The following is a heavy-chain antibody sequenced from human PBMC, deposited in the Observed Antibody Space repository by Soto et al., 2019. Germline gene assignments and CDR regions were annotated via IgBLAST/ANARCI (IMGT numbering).Heavy chain of an antibody. D-gene: IGHD2-2*01. J-gene: IGHJ5*02. CDR2: FDPENDET. Sequence: GASVKVSCKVSGYTLREVSIHWVRQTPGEGLEWMGGFDPENDETSYAQKFQGRVTLTEDTSTDTAYLELSSLRSEDTAIYYCAIAAYCSGATCYSGYNWFDPWGQGTLVTVSS. CDR3: AIAAYCSGATCYSGYNWFDP. V-gene: IGHV1-24*01. CDR1: GYTLREVS.